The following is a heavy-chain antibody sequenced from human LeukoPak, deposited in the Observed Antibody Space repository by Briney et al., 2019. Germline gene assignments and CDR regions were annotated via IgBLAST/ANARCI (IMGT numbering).Heavy chain of an antibody. V-gene: IGHV5-10-1*01. D-gene: IGHD6-19*01. Sequence: GESLNISCQASGYSFTRYWISWVGQMPAKGLEWMGRIDPGDSYTNCSTHVQGHVAISADKSISTAYLQWSRLKASDTAMYYCARHYSSGSDFDYWGHGTLVPVSS. J-gene: IGHJ4*01. CDR1: GYSFTRYW. CDR3: ARHYSSGSDFDY. CDR2: IDPGDSYT.